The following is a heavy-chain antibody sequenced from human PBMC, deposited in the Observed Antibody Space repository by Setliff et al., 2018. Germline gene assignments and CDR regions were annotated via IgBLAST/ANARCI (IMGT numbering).Heavy chain of an antibody. J-gene: IGHJ4*02. Sequence: LSLTCTVSGGSISSSSYYWGWIRQPPGKGLEWIGSIYYSGSTYYNPSLKSRVTISVDTSKNQFSLKPSSVTAADTAVYYCARSFSRREKFLLDYWGQGALVTVSS. CDR3: ARSFSRREKFLLDY. CDR1: GGSISSSSYY. V-gene: IGHV4-39*07. CDR2: IYYSGST.